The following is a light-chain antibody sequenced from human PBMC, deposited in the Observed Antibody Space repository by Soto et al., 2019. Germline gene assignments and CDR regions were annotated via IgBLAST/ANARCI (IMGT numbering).Light chain of an antibody. CDR2: GAS. J-gene: IGKJ2*02. Sequence: VLTQSPGTLSLSPGARATLSCMASQSVSSSYLAWSQQKPDQAPRLLIYGASSRATGIPDRFSGSGSGTDFTLTISRLEPEDFAVYYCQQYGSSPPWTFGQGTKLEIK. CDR1: QSVSSSY. V-gene: IGKV3-20*01. CDR3: QQYGSSPPWT.